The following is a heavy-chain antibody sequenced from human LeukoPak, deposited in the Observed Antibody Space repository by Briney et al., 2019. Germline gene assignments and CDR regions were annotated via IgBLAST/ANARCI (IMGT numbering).Heavy chain of an antibody. V-gene: IGHV1-2*02. D-gene: IGHD2-15*01. Sequence: ASVKVSCKGSGYTFTDYYLHWVRQAPGQGLEWVGYINPRDGGTSSPPNFRGRVTMTTDASSSSVYMELSRLTSDDTAIYYCAREGNGLLSKDLDYWGQGTLVTVSS. CDR1: GYTFTDYY. J-gene: IGHJ4*02. CDR2: INPRDGGT. CDR3: AREGNGLLSKDLDY.